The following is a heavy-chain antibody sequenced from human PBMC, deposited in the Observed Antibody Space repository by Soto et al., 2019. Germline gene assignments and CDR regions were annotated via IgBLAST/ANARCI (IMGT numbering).Heavy chain of an antibody. V-gene: IGHV4-39*01. Sequence: QLQLQESGPRLVKPSETLSLTCTVSGGSITSSHYYWGWIRQPPGKGLEWIGTIYYSGTTSYHPSLKSRVTISADTSKNQVALRLSSVTAADTAVYYCARHGPTWVAQVLYFDYWGQGALVTVSS. CDR3: ARHGPTWVAQVLYFDY. CDR2: IYYSGTT. J-gene: IGHJ4*02. CDR1: GGSITSSHYY. D-gene: IGHD7-27*01.